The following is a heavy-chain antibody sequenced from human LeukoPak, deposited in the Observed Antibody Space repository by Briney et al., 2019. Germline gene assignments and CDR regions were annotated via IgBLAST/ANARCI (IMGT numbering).Heavy chain of an antibody. Sequence: PGGSLRLSCAASGFTFSSYGMHWVRQAPGKGLEWVAVISYEGSNKYYADSVKGRFTISRDNSKNTLYLQMNSLRAEDTAVYYCAKGYSSSWYVNYFDYWGQGTLVTVSS. D-gene: IGHD6-13*01. CDR1: GFTFSSYG. V-gene: IGHV3-30*18. J-gene: IGHJ4*02. CDR3: AKGYSSSWYVNYFDY. CDR2: ISYEGSNK.